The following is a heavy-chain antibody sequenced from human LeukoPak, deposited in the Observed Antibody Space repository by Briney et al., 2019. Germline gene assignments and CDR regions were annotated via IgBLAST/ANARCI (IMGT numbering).Heavy chain of an antibody. CDR1: GGSISSSSYY. J-gene: IGHJ3*02. V-gene: IGHV4-39*01. D-gene: IGHD3-22*01. CDR3: AKGYYYDSSGSFDAFDI. CDR2: IYYSGST. Sequence: SETLPLTCTVSGGSISSSSYYWGWIRQPPGKGLEWIGSIYYSGSTYYNPSLKSRVTISVGTSKNQFSLKLSSVIAADTAVYYCAKGYYYDSSGSFDAFDIWGQGTMVTVSS.